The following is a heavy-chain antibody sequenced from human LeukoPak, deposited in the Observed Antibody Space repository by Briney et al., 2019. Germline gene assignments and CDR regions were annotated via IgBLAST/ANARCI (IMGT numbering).Heavy chain of an antibody. V-gene: IGHV3-23*01. D-gene: IGHD2-2*01. CDR3: AKVGIVVVPAAPLDFDY. CDR2: ISGSGGST. Sequence: GGSLRLSCAASGFTFSSYAMSSVRQAPGKGLEWVSAISGSGGSTYYADSVKGRFTISRDNSKNTLYLQMNSLRAEDTAVYYCAKVGIVVVPAAPLDFDYWGQGTLVTVSS. J-gene: IGHJ4*02. CDR1: GFTFSSYA.